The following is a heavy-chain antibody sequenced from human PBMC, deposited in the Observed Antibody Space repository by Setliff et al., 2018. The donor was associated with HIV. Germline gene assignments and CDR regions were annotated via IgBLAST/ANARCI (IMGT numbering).Heavy chain of an antibody. CDR3: VRYIGAAAGYIDH. V-gene: IGHV5-51*01. CDR1: GYSFTNYW. Sequence: GESLKISCKGSGYSFTNYWIGWVRQMPGKGLEWMGIIFPGDSDTKYSPSLQGQVTISADKSISTAYLDWASLKASDTAMYYCVRYIGAAAGYIDHWGQGTQVTVSS. J-gene: IGHJ4*02. D-gene: IGHD6-25*01. CDR2: IFPGDSDT.